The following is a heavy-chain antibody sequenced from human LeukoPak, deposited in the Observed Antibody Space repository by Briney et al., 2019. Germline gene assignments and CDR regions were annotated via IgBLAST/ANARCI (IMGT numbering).Heavy chain of an antibody. D-gene: IGHD2-15*01. CDR2: IYHSGST. V-gene: IGHV4-39*07. Sequence: PSETLSLTCSVSGDSISTSSSYWGWIRQPPGKGLEWIGSIYHSGSTYYNPSLKSRVTISVDTSKNQFSLKLSSVTAADTAVYYCARVAATPEGPDHYYYYYMDVWGKGTTVTVSS. CDR3: ARVAATPEGPDHYYYYYMDV. CDR1: GDSISTSSSY. J-gene: IGHJ6*03.